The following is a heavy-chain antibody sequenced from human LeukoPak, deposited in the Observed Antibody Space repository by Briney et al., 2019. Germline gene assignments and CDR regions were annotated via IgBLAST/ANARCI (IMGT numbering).Heavy chain of an antibody. CDR2: ISSSGNYI. V-gene: IGHV3-21*01. J-gene: IGHJ4*02. CDR1: GFTFSSFG. CDR3: ARHRTASDY. D-gene: IGHD3-16*02. Sequence: AGGSLRLSCAASGFTFSSFGINWVRQAPGKGLEWVSSISSSGNYIYYADSVKGRFTISRDNAKNSLYLQMNSLRVEDTAVYYCARHRTASDYWGQGTLVTVSS.